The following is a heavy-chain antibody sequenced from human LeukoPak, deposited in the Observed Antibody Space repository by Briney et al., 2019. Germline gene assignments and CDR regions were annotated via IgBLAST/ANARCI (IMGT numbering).Heavy chain of an antibody. CDR1: GYTFTSYA. V-gene: IGHV7-4-1*02. D-gene: IGHD6-13*01. J-gene: IGHJ4*02. CDR2: INTNTGNP. Sequence: ASVKVSFKASGYTFTSYAMNWVRQAPGQGLEWMGWINTNTGNPTYAQGSTGRFVFSLDTSVSTAYLQISSLKAEDTAVYYCARVDRGYSSSWYSPGGYWGQGTLVTVSS. CDR3: ARVDRGYSSSWYSPGGY.